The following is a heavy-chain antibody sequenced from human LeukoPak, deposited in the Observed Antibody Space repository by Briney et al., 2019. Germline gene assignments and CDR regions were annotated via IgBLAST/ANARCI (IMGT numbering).Heavy chain of an antibody. D-gene: IGHD6-6*01. V-gene: IGHV1-69*13. J-gene: IGHJ6*02. CDR1: GYTFTSYG. CDR2: IIPIFGTA. Sequence: SVKVSCKASGYTFTSYGINWVRQAPGQGLEWMGGIIPIFGTANYAQKFQGRVTITADESTSTAYMELSSLRSEDTAVYYCASSEQLVPLYYYGMDVWGQGTTVTVSS. CDR3: ASSEQLVPLYYYGMDV.